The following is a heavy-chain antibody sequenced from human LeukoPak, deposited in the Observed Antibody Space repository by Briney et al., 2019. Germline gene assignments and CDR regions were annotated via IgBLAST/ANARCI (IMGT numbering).Heavy chain of an antibody. CDR2: IYYSGIT. Sequence: SETLSLTCTVSGGSISSYYCSWIRQPPGKGLEWIGYIYYSGITNYNPSLKSRVTISVDTSKNQFSLKLSSVTAADTAVYYCARGWPTFDIWGQGTMVTVSS. CDR3: ARGWPTFDI. J-gene: IGHJ3*02. V-gene: IGHV4-59*01. D-gene: IGHD2-15*01. CDR1: GGSISSYY.